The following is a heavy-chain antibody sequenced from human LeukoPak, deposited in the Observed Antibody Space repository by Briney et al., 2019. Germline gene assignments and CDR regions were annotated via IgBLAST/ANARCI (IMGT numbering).Heavy chain of an antibody. CDR1: GGSISSHY. CDR3: AGECYDSSGATGLDY. Sequence: SETLSLTCTVYGGSISSHYWSWIRQPPGKGLEWIGYIYYSRSTNYNPSLKSRVTTSVDTSMNQFSLKLSSVTAADTAVYYCAGECYDSSGATGLDYWGQGTLVTVSS. J-gene: IGHJ4*02. D-gene: IGHD3-22*01. V-gene: IGHV4-59*11. CDR2: IYYSRST.